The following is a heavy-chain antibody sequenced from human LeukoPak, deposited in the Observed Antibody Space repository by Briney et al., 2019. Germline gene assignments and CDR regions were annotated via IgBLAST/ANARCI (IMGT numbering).Heavy chain of an antibody. CDR3: ARSIKYWYFDL. V-gene: IGHV3-53*01. J-gene: IGHJ2*01. D-gene: IGHD6-6*01. CDR1: GFTFSSYE. Sequence: GGSLRLSCAASGFTFSSYEMNWVRQAPGKGLEWVSVIYSGGSTYYADSVKGRFTISRDNSKNTLYLQMNSLRAEDTAVYYCARSIKYWYFDLWGRGTLVTVSS. CDR2: IYSGGST.